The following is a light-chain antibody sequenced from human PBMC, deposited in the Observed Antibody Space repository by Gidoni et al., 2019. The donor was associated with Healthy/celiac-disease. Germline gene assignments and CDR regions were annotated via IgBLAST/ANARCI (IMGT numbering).Light chain of an antibody. CDR1: QSLLHSNGYNY. V-gene: IGKV2-28*01. CDR3: MQALQTPPNT. J-gene: IGKJ5*01. Sequence: DIVMTQSPLSLPVTPGEPASIYCRSSQSLLHSNGYNYLAWYLQKQGQSPQLLIYLGSTRASGVPDRFLGSGSGTDFTLITSRVEAEDGGVYYCMQALQTPPNTFGQGTRLEIK. CDR2: LGS.